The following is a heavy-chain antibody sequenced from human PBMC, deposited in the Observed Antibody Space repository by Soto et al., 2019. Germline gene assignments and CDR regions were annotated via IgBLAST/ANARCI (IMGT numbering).Heavy chain of an antibody. J-gene: IGHJ6*02. CDR3: AREMGLYYYYGMDV. Sequence: GGSLRLSCAASGFTFSSYSMNWVRQAPGKGLEWVSSISSSSSYIYYADSVKGRFTISRDNAKNSLYLQMNSLRAEDTAVYYCAREMGLYYYYGMDVWGQGTTVTVSS. D-gene: IGHD3-16*01. CDR1: GFTFSSYS. CDR2: ISSSSSYI. V-gene: IGHV3-21*01.